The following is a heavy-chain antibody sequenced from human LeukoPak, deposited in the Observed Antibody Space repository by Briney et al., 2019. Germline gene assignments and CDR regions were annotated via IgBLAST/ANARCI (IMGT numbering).Heavy chain of an antibody. D-gene: IGHD6-6*01. J-gene: IGHJ4*02. CDR3: ANQPHRKTAARGN. Sequence: GGSLTLSCAASGFTFSSYAMSWLRQAPGKGREGVSAISSSGGSTDYADSVKGRFTISRDNSKNTLYLQMNSLRAEDTAVYYCANQPHRKTAARGNWGQGTLVTVSS. CDR2: ISSSGGST. V-gene: IGHV3-23*01. CDR1: GFTFSSYA.